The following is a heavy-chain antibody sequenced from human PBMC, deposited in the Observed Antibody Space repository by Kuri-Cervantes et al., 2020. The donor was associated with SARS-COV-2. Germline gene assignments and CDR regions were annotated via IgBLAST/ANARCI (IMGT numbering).Heavy chain of an antibody. V-gene: IGHV1-8*01. CDR3: ARHLPGSYYDFWSGYYTSWFDP. J-gene: IGHJ5*02. Sequence: ASVKVSCKASGYTFTSYDINWVRQATGQGLEWMGWMNPNSGNTGYAQKFQGRVTMTRNTSISTAYMELSSPRAEDTAVYYCARHLPGSYYDFWSGYYTSWFDPWGQGTLVTVSS. CDR1: GYTFTSYD. D-gene: IGHD3-3*01. CDR2: MNPNSGNT.